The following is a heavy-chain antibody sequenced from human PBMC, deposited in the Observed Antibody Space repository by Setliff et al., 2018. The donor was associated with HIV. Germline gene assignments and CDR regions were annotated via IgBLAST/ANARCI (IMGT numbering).Heavy chain of an antibody. D-gene: IGHD3-10*01. CDR2: IIPAFGTA. CDR1: GDTLSIQP. Sequence: SVKVSCKASGDTLSIQPISWVRQAPGRGLDWMGGIIPAFGTANYAQKFQGRVTITTDESTTTVFMELTGLRSEDTAVYYCARAEIRPQGPYYYGMDVWGQGTTVTVSS. J-gene: IGHJ6*02. V-gene: IGHV1-69*05. CDR3: ARAEIRPQGPYYYGMDV.